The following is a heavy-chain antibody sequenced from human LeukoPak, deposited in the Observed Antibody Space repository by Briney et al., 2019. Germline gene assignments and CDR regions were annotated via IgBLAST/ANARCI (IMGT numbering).Heavy chain of an antibody. D-gene: IGHD1/OR15-1a*01. V-gene: IGHV4-61*02. CDR1: GYSISSGSHY. Sequence: SETLSLTCTVSGYSISSGSHYWSWIRRPAGKGLEWIGRIYASGSGNYNPSLESRVTISVDTSKNQFSLKLGSVTAADTAVYYCAKDSSDWNTGFFDFWGQGMLVTVSS. CDR3: AKDSSDWNTGFFDF. J-gene: IGHJ4*02. CDR2: IYASGSG.